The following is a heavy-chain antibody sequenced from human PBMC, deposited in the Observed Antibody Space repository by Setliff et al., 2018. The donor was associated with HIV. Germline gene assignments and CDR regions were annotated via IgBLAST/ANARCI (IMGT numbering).Heavy chain of an antibody. Sequence: SETLSLTCTVSGGSISSSNYYWGWIRQPPGKGPEWIGSIYYSGNAYYNPSLKSRVTISVDTSENQFSLKLSSVTAADTAVYYCATRNTLRYFEWLNYYYYYMDVWGKGATVTVSS. V-gene: IGHV4-39*01. CDR2: IYYSGNA. J-gene: IGHJ6*03. CDR3: ATRNTLRYFEWLNYYYYYMDV. CDR1: GGSISSSNYY. D-gene: IGHD3-9*01.